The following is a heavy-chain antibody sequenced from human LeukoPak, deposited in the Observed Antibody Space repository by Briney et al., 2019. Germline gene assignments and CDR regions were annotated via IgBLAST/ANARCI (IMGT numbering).Heavy chain of an antibody. CDR2: ISYDGSNK. D-gene: IGHD3-22*01. CDR1: GFTFSSYA. V-gene: IGHV3-30*04. J-gene: IGHJ3*02. Sequence: GRSLRLSCAASGFTFSSYAMYWVREAPGKGLEWVGVISYDGSNKYYADSVKGGFTISRDNSKNTLYVQMSSLRAEDTAVYYCARDSVYDSSKGAFDIWGQGTMVTVSS. CDR3: ARDSVYDSSKGAFDI.